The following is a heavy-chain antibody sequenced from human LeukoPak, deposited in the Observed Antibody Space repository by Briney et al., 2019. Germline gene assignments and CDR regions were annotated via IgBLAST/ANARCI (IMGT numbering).Heavy chain of an antibody. CDR2: ISAYNGNT. Sequence: ASVKVSCKASGYTFTSYGISWVRQAPGQGLEWMGWISAYNGNTNYAQKLQGRVTMTTDTSTSTAYMELRSLRSDDTAVYYCARAPHCSSTRCYEVDFDYWGQGTLVTVSS. CDR3: ARAPHCSSTRCYEVDFDY. J-gene: IGHJ4*02. D-gene: IGHD2-2*01. V-gene: IGHV1-18*01. CDR1: GYTFTSYG.